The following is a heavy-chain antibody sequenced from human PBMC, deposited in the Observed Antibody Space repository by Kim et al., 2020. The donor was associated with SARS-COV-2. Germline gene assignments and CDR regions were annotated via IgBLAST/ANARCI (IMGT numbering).Heavy chain of an antibody. CDR1: GGTFSSYA. J-gene: IGHJ6*02. CDR2: IIPIFGTA. Sequence: SVKVSCKASGGTFSSYAISWVRQAPGQGLEWMGGIIPIFGTANYAQKFQGRVTITADESTSTAYMELSSLRSEDTAVYYCAREPEGLYYYYGMDVWGQGTTVTVSS. CDR3: AREPEGLYYYYGMDV. V-gene: IGHV1-69*13.